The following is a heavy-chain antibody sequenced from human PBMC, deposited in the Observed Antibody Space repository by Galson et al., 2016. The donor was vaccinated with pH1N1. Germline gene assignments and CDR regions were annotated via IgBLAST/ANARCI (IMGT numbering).Heavy chain of an antibody. V-gene: IGHV1-24*01. D-gene: IGHD2-15*01. CDR3: ATGDRCSPNNCYGYYNYNMGV. CDR1: GYTVTELS. Sequence: SVKVSCKVSGYTVTELSMNWVRQAPGKGLEWMGGFDPEGDETVYAQRFEGRLTMTADASTDTAYMQLSNLRSEDTAVYYCATGDRCSPNNCYGYYNYNMGVWGTGTTGAGSS. CDR2: FDPEGDET. J-gene: IGHJ6*03.